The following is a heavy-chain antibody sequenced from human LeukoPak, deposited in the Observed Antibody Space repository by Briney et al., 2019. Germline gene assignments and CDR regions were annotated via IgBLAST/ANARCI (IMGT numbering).Heavy chain of an antibody. CDR3: AKDRLAYSYAQPFDY. V-gene: IGHV3-23*01. D-gene: IGHD3-16*01. CDR1: GFTFISYG. J-gene: IGHJ4*02. CDR2: ITGSGGST. Sequence: AGGSLRLSCAAPGFTFISYGMSWVRQAPGKGLEWVSGITGSGGSTYYADSVKGRFTISRDNSKNTLYLQMNSLRAEDTAVYYCAKDRLAYSYAQPFDYWGQGTLVTVSS.